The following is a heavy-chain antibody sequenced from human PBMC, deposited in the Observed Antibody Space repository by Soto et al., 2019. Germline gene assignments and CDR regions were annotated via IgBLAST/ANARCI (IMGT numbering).Heavy chain of an antibody. CDR3: AKDSGYYGNWLDP. CDR2: VSWNGDSL. V-gene: IGHV3-9*01. CDR1: GFTFDDYA. J-gene: IGHJ5*02. Sequence: DVLLVESGGGLVQPGRSLRLSCVVSGFTFDDYAMHWVRQIPGKGLEWVSGVSWNGDSLGFAGSVKGRFTISRDNAKNTLYLQMNSLRAEDTAVYYCAKDSGYYGNWLDPWGQGTLVIVSS. D-gene: IGHD3-3*01.